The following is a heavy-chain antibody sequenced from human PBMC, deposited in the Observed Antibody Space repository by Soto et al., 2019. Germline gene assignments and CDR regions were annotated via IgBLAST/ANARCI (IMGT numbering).Heavy chain of an antibody. V-gene: IGHV4-59*08. CDR2: IYYSGST. CDR3: ARGVDMVRGVIGYYYYYMDV. J-gene: IGHJ6*03. Sequence: PSETLSLTCTVSGGSISSYYWSWIRQPPGKGLVWIGYIYYSGSTNYNPSLKSRVTISVDTSKNQFSLKLSSVTAADTAVYYCARGVDMVRGVIGYYYYYMDVWGKGTTVTVSS. CDR1: GGSISSYY. D-gene: IGHD3-10*01.